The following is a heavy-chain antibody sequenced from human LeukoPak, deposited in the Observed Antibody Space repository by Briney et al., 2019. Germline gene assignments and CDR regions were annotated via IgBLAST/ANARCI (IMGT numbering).Heavy chain of an antibody. CDR2: ISDSGGSK. CDR3: AKALGSQHFDY. V-gene: IGHV3-23*01. D-gene: IGHD1-1*01. Sequence: GGSLRLSCAASGFXFSNFAFSWVRQAPGKGLEWVSGISDSGGSKDYADSVKGRFTISRDNSKNTLYLQMNSLRADDTAVYFCAKALGSQHFDYWGQGTLVTVSS. J-gene: IGHJ4*02. CDR1: GFXFSNFA.